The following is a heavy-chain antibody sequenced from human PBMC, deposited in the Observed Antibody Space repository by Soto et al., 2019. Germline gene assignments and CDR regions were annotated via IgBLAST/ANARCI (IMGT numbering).Heavy chain of an antibody. CDR3: AHSEWVGQFRGMEV. V-gene: IGHV2-5*01. D-gene: IGHD6-19*01. CDR2: IYWNDDK. Sequence: ACPTLVNATQTLTLTCTFAGFSLSTSGVGXGWIRQPPGKALEWLALIYWNDDKRYSPSLKSRLTITKDTSKNQVVLTMTNMDPVDTATCCCAHSEWVGQFRGMEVWCQGTTVTVS. CDR1: GFSLSTSGVG. J-gene: IGHJ6*02.